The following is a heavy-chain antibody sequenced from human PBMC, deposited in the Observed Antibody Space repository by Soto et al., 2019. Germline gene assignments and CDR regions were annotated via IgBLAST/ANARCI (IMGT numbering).Heavy chain of an antibody. CDR1: GFTFDNYA. D-gene: IGHD3-3*02. J-gene: IGHJ4*02. Sequence: VQLLDSGGGLVQPGGSLRLSCAASGFTFDNYAMSWVRQAPGKGLEWISGIDKSGDSTFYADSVKGRFTISRDNSKNTLYLQMHSLRVEDTAVYYCAKAGGIGEDTSIYRQIDYWGQGTLVTVSS. V-gene: IGHV3-23*01. CDR2: IDKSGDST. CDR3: AKAGGIGEDTSIYRQIDY.